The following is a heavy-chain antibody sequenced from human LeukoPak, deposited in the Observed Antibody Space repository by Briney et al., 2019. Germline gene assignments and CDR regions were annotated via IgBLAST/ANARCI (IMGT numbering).Heavy chain of an antibody. D-gene: IGHD3-10*01. J-gene: IGHJ6*03. CDR3: AAFGELFFGYYYMDV. V-gene: IGHV3-21*01. Sequence: GVSLRLSCAASRFTFSSYSMNWLRQAPGKGLEWLSSISSSGSYIYYADSVKGRFTISRDNAKNSLYLQMNSLRAEDTSVYYCAAFGELFFGYYYMDVWGKGTTVTISS. CDR2: ISSSGSYI. CDR1: RFTFSSYS.